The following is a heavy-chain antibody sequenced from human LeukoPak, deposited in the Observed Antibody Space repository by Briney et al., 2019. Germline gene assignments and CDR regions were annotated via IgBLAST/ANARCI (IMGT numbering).Heavy chain of an antibody. D-gene: IGHD4-23*01. Sequence: GGSLRLSCAASEFTFSNYGMHWVRQAPGKGPEWVAVISYTGDTKFYADSVKGQFTISRDNSKNTLYLQMNSLRVEDTAVYYCASLTLRTTVVTSWYFDYWGQGTLVTVSS. CDR1: EFTFSNYG. J-gene: IGHJ4*02. CDR2: ISYTGDTK. V-gene: IGHV3-30*03. CDR3: ASLTLRTTVVTSWYFDY.